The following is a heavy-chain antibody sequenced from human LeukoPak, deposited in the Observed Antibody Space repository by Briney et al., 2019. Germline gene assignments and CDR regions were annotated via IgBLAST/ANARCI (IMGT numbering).Heavy chain of an antibody. Sequence: SVKVSCKASGGTFSSYAISWVRQAPGQGLEWMGGIIPIFGTANYAQKFQGRVTITTDESTSTAYMELSSLRSEDTAVYYCARDNRFDSSSSINWFDPWGQGTLVTVSS. CDR3: ARDNRFDSSSSINWFDP. V-gene: IGHV1-69*05. CDR1: GGTFSSYA. CDR2: IIPIFGTA. D-gene: IGHD6-6*01. J-gene: IGHJ5*02.